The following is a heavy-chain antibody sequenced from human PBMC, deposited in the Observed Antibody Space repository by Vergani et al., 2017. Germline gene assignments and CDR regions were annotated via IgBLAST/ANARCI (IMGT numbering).Heavy chain of an antibody. V-gene: IGHV4-34*01. CDR2: INHSGST. J-gene: IGHJ4*02. D-gene: IGHD6-19*01. CDR1: GGSFSGYY. CDR3: ARLRGWYVGY. Sequence: QVQLQQWGAGLLKPSETLSLTCAVYGGSFSGYYWSWIRQPPGKGLEWIGEINHSGSTNYNPSLKSRVTISVDTSKNQFSLKLSSVTAADTAVYYCARLRGWYVGYWGQGTLVTVSS.